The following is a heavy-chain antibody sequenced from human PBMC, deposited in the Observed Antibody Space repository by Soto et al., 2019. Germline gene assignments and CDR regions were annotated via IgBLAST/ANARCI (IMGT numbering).Heavy chain of an antibody. CDR2: INPSGGST. Sequence: ASVKVSCKASGYTFTSHYMHWVRQAPGQGLEWVGIINPSGGSTSYAQKFQGRVTMTRDTSTSTVYMELSSLRSEDTAVYYCARDVHIAVAGTWGQGTLVTVSS. D-gene: IGHD6-19*01. V-gene: IGHV1-46*01. J-gene: IGHJ5*02. CDR1: GYTFTSHY. CDR3: ARDVHIAVAGT.